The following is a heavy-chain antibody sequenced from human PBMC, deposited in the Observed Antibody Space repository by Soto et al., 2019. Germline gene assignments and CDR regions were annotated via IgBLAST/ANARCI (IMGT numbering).Heavy chain of an antibody. J-gene: IGHJ3*02. V-gene: IGHV4-31*03. CDR1: GGSISSGGYY. D-gene: IGHD4-17*01. CDR3: ARPAQPQAYGDYAGLGNDAFDI. Sequence: QVQLQESGPGLVKPSQTLSLTCTVSGGSISSGGYYWSWIRQHPGKGLEWIGYIYYSGSTYYNPSLKRRVTISVDTSKNQFYLKLSSVTAADTAVYYCARPAQPQAYGDYAGLGNDAFDIWGQGTMVTVSS. CDR2: IYYSGST.